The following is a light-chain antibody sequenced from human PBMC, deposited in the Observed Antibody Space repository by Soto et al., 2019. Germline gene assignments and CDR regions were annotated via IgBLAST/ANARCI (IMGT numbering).Light chain of an antibody. J-gene: IGLJ1*01. V-gene: IGLV2-14*01. Sequence: QSALTQPASVSGSPGQSITISCTGTTSDVGGYDYVSWYQQHPGQAPTLLIYEVSNRPSGVSHRFSGSKSGNTASLSISGLQAEDEADYSCYSFTTGNTLYVFGTGTKVTVL. CDR2: EVS. CDR1: TSDVGGYDY. CDR3: YSFTTGNTLYV.